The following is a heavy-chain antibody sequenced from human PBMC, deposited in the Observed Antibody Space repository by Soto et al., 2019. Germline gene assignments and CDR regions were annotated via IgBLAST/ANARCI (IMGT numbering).Heavy chain of an antibody. V-gene: IGHV4-31*03. CDR2: IYYSGRN. CDR1: GGSISSGGYY. D-gene: IGHD3-16*01. J-gene: IGHJ4*02. Sequence: TLSLTCTVSGGSISSGGYYWSWIRQHPGKGLEWIGYIYYSGRNYYNPSLKSRVTISVDTSKNQFSLKLRSVNAADTAVYYCARHEGGWYFDPWGKGTRVTVS. CDR3: ARHEGGWYFDP.